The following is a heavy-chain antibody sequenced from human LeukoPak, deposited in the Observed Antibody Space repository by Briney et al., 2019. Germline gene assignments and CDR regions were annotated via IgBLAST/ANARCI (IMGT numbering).Heavy chain of an antibody. CDR2: ISGSGGST. CDR3: ARGSPAGSGLEFFFDS. Sequence: GGSLRLSCAASGLTLSSYAMSWVRQAPGKGLEWVSAISGSGGSTYYADSVKGRFTISRDNSKNTLYLQMNSLRAADTAVYYCARGSPAGSGLEFFFDSWGQGTLVTVSS. CDR1: GLTLSSYA. D-gene: IGHD3-10*01. V-gene: IGHV3-23*01. J-gene: IGHJ4*02.